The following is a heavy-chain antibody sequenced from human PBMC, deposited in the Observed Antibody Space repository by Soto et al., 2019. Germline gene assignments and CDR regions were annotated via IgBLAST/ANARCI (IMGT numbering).Heavy chain of an antibody. CDR3: AGTGYSSSWSDY. D-gene: IGHD6-13*01. CDR1: GYSFTSYW. Sequence: PGESLKISCKGSGYSFTSYWISWVHQMPGKGLEWMGRIDPSDSYTNYSPSFQGHVTISADKSISTAYLQWSSLKASDTAMYYCAGTGYSSSWSDYWGQGTLVTVSS. CDR2: IDPSDSYT. V-gene: IGHV5-10-1*01. J-gene: IGHJ4*02.